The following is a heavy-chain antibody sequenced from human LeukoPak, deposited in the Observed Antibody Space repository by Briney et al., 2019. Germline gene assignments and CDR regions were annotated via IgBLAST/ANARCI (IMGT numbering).Heavy chain of an antibody. Sequence: PSETLSLTCTVSGGSISSYYWSWIRQPAGKGLEWIGRIYTSGSTNYNPSLKSRVTMSVDTSKNQFSLKLSSVTAADTAVYYCARGPHCSSTSCYTSIAAAVFDYWGQGTLVTVSS. V-gene: IGHV4-4*07. J-gene: IGHJ4*02. CDR3: ARGPHCSSTSCYTSIAAAVFDY. D-gene: IGHD2-2*02. CDR1: GGSISSYY. CDR2: IYTSGST.